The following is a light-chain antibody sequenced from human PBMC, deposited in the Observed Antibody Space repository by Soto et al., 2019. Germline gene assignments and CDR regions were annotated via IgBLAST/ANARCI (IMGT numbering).Light chain of an antibody. CDR1: NSDVGGYNY. CDR2: DVI. J-gene: IGLJ1*01. V-gene: IGLV2-14*01. Sequence: QSLLTQPASVSGSPGQSITISCTGTNSDVGGYNYVSWYQQHPGKAPKLMIYDVIHRPSGVSNRLSGSKSGNTASLTISGLQAEDEADYYCSSYTSSTTLVFGTGTKVTVL. CDR3: SSYTSSTTLV.